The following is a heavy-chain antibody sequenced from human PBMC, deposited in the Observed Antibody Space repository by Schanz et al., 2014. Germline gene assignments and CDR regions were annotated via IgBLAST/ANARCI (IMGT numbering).Heavy chain of an antibody. J-gene: IGHJ4*02. CDR1: GFTLSSYG. CDR3: ARDGDFDY. V-gene: IGHV3-33*01. Sequence: QVQLVESGGGVVQPGRSLRLSCSASGFTLSSYGMHWVRQAPGKGLEWLAVIWYNGSNKYYADSVRGRFTISRDNSKNTLYLQMNNLRAEDTAVYYCARDGDFDYWGQGTLVTVSS. CDR2: IWYNGSNK.